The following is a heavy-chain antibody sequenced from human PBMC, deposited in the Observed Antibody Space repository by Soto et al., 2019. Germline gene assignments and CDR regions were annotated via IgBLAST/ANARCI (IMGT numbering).Heavy chain of an antibody. CDR2: INAGTGNT. V-gene: IGHV1-3*01. CDR1: GYTFTSYA. CDR3: ARTIRGVAFDI. Sequence: QVQLVQSGAEVKKPGASVKVSCKASGYTFTSYAMHWVRQAPGQRLEWMGWINAGTGNTKYSQKFQGRVTITRDTSASTAYMELSSLRSEDTAVYYCARTIRGVAFDIWGQGTMVTVSS. D-gene: IGHD3-10*01. J-gene: IGHJ3*02.